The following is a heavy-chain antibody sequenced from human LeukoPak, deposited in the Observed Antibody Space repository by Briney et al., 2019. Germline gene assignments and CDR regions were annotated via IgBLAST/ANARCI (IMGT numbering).Heavy chain of an antibody. V-gene: IGHV3-9*01. Sequence: GGSLRLSCEASGFTFDNYAMHWVRHAPGKGLEWVSGISWNIGNICHADSVKGRFTISRDNVRSSLYQQMNRLKTEDTALYCCVKGSEISLYSGVLRDYFDYWGQGTLVAASS. J-gene: IGHJ4*02. D-gene: IGHD5-12*01. CDR1: GFTFDNYA. CDR2: ISWNIGNI. CDR3: VKGSEISLYSGVLRDYFDY.